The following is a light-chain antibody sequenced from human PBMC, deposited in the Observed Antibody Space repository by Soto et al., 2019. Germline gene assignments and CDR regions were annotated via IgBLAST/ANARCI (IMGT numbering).Light chain of an antibody. CDR3: VLYLGSGIYV. CDR1: SGSVSSSCQ. J-gene: IGLJ1*01. V-gene: IGLV8-61*01. CDR2: STD. Sequence: QTVVTQEPAFSVSPGGTVTLSCGLTSGSVSSSCQPSWYRQTPGQAPRTLIYSTDTRSSGVPDRFSGSILGDKAALTITGAQADDESDYYCVLYLGSGIYVFGPGTKVTVL.